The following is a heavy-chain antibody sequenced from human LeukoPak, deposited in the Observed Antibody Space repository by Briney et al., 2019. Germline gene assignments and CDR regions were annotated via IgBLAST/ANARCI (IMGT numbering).Heavy chain of an antibody. CDR3: ARDGYYDTAGDY. V-gene: IGHV1-69*06. D-gene: IGHD3-9*01. CDR2: IIPIFGTA. CDR1: GGTFSSYA. Sequence: SVKVSCKASGGTFSSYAISWVRQAPGQGLGWMGGIIPIFGTANYAQKFQGRVTITADKSTSTAYMELSSLRSEDTAVYYCARDGYYDTAGDYWGQGTLVTVSS. J-gene: IGHJ4*02.